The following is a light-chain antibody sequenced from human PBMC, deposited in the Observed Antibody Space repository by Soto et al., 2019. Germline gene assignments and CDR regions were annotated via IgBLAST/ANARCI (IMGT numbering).Light chain of an antibody. Sequence: DMVMTQSPLSLPVTPGEPASISCRSSQSLLHSNGYNYLDWYLQKPGQSPQLLIFLGSNRASGVPDRFSGSGSGTDFTLKISRVEAEDVGVYYCMQALQAPYTFGLGTKLVIK. V-gene: IGKV2-28*01. CDR3: MQALQAPYT. J-gene: IGKJ2*01. CDR1: QSLLHSNGYNY. CDR2: LGS.